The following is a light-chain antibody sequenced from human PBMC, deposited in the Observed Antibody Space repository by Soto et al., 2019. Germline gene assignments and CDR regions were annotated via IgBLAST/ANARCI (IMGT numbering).Light chain of an antibody. CDR3: QQYNSYPYT. CDR2: KAS. V-gene: IGKV1-5*03. Sequence: DIQMTQSPSTLSVSVGDRVTITCRASLTINSWLAWYQQKPGKAPKFLIYKASSLKSGVPSRFSGSGSGTEVTLTISSLQPDDFTTYYCQQYNSYPYTFGQGTKLEIK. J-gene: IGKJ2*01. CDR1: LTINSW.